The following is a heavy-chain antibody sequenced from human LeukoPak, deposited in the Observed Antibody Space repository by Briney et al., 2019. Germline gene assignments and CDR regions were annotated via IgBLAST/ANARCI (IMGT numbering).Heavy chain of an antibody. CDR3: ARGTTQLWLPDYDY. CDR1: GYTFTSYD. CDR2: MNPNSGNT. V-gene: IGHV1-8*03. J-gene: IGHJ4*02. Sequence: ASVKVSCKASGYTFTSYDINWVRQATGQGLEWMGWMNPNSGNTGYAQKFQGRVTITRNTSISTAYMELSSLRSEDTAVYYCARGTTQLWLPDYDYWGQGTLVTVSS. D-gene: IGHD5-18*01.